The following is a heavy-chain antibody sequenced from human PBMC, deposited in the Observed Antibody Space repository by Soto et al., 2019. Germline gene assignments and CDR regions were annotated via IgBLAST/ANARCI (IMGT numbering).Heavy chain of an antibody. D-gene: IGHD6-13*01. CDR2: ISNGSTFI. J-gene: IGHJ4*02. CDR3: ATARGPYSSSFPDQSRGY. Sequence: EVQLVESGGGLVKPGGSLRLSFAASGFTFSAYSMMWVRQAPGKGLEWVSSISNGSTFIYYADSVKGLFTLYRENAKNSMYLQMSSLRAEDTAVYYCATARGPYSSSFPDQSRGYWGQGPLVTVSS. CDR1: GFTFSAYS. V-gene: IGHV3-21*06.